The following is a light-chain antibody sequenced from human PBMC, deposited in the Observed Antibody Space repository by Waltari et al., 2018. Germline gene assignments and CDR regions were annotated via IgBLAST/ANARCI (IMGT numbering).Light chain of an antibody. V-gene: IGKV2-28*01. CDR1: QSLLHGNGLNY. Sequence: DIVMTQSPLSLPVTPGEPVSISCRSSQSLLHGNGLNYLDWYLQKPGQSPQLLIYLGSNRASGVPDRISGSGSGTDFTLKISRVEADDVGVYYCMQALQTPFIFGPGTKLDVK. CDR3: MQALQTPFI. J-gene: IGKJ3*01. CDR2: LGS.